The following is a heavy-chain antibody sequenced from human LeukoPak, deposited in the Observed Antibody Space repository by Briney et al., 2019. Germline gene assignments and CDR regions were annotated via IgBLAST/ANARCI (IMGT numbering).Heavy chain of an antibody. J-gene: IGHJ6*03. V-gene: IGHV4-34*01. CDR3: ARVDRGVILYYYYMDV. Sequence: SETLSLTCAVYGGSFSGDYWSWIRQPPGRGLEWIGEINHSGSTNYNPSLKSRVTISVDSSKNQFSLKLSSVTAADTAVYYCARVDRGVILYYYYMDVWGKGTTVTVSS. D-gene: IGHD3-10*01. CDR2: INHSGST. CDR1: GGSFSGDY.